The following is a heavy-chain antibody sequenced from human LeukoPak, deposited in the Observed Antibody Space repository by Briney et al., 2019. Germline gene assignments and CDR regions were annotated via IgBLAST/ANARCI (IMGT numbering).Heavy chain of an antibody. CDR1: GFTFSSYS. CDR2: ISSSGNYI. CDR3: ARDRSRWSIAPDADV. J-gene: IGHJ6*02. D-gene: IGHD2-15*01. Sequence: PGGSLRLSCAASGFTFSSYSMNWVRQAPGKGLEWVSSISSSGNYISYADSVKGRFTISRDNAKNSLSLQMNSLRAEDTAVYYCARDRSRWSIAPDADVWGQGTTVTVSS. V-gene: IGHV3-21*01.